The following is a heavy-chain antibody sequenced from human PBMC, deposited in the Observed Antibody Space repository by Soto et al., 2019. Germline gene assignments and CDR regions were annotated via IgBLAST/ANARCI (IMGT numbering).Heavy chain of an antibody. Sequence: PSETLSLTCTVSGGSISSGGYYWSWIRQHPGKGLEWIGYIYYSGSTYYNPSLKSRVTISVDTSKNQFSLKLSSVTAADTAVYYRARVVPYCSGGSCYSRVYYYGMDVWGQGTTVTVSS. D-gene: IGHD2-15*01. CDR1: GGSISSGGYY. V-gene: IGHV4-31*03. CDR2: IYYSGST. CDR3: ARVVPYCSGGSCYSRVYYYGMDV. J-gene: IGHJ6*02.